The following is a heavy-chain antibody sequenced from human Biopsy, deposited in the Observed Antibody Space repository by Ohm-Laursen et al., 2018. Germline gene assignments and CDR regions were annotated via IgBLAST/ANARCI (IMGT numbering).Heavy chain of an antibody. V-gene: IGHV4-59*01. Sequence: TLSLTCTVSGGSISSDYWSWIRQTPGKGLEWIGYIYYSGSTNYNPSLKSRVIISVDTSRNQVSLTLSSVTAADTAVYYCARDSGILNYGNFKYYHYYGMDVWGQGTKVTVSS. J-gene: IGHJ6*02. D-gene: IGHD4-11*01. CDR2: IYYSGST. CDR1: GGSISSDY. CDR3: ARDSGILNYGNFKYYHYYGMDV.